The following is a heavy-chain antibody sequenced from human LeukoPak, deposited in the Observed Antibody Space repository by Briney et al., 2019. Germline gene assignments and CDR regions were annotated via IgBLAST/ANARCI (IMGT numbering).Heavy chain of an antibody. D-gene: IGHD3-10*01. CDR2: ISGSGGST. CDR3: AKVQTYYYGSGALNWFDP. J-gene: IGHJ5*02. Sequence: GGSLRLSCAASGFTFSSYAMSWVRQAPGKGLEWVSAISGSGGSTYYADSVKGRFTISRDNSKNTLYLQMSSLRAEDTAVYYSAKVQTYYYGSGALNWFDPWGQGTLVTVSS. CDR1: GFTFSSYA. V-gene: IGHV3-23*01.